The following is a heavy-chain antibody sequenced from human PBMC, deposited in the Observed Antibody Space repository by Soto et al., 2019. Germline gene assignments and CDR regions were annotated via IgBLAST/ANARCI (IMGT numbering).Heavy chain of an antibody. V-gene: IGHV1-2*02. CDR3: AREAPTGANYYLDY. J-gene: IGHJ4*02. D-gene: IGHD7-27*01. CDR1: GYTFTGYY. Sequence: GASVKVSCKASGYTFTGYYIHWVRQAPGQGLEWMGSISPHSGGPNYAQRFQGRVTMTRDTSMTTVYMEMSGLTSDDTAVYYCAREAPTGANYYLDYWGQGTLVTVSS. CDR2: ISPHSGGP.